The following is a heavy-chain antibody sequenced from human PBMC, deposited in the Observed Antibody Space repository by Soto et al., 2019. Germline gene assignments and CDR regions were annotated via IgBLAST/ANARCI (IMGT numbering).Heavy chain of an antibody. Sequence: GTVSLTCDVYGGSCSGYIWTWIRQTPGKGLQWIGQINHSGSANYNPSLKSRLTISIDTSKNQFSLKLSSVTAADTAMYFCARGFRGVYFDSWGQGTLVTVSS. D-gene: IGHD3-10*01. J-gene: IGHJ4*02. CDR3: ARGFRGVYFDS. CDR1: GGSCSGYI. CDR2: INHSGSA. V-gene: IGHV4-34*01.